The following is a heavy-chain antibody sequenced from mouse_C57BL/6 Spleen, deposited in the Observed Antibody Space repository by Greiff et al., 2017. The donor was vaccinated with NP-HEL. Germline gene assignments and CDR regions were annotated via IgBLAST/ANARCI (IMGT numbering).Heavy chain of an antibody. CDR1: GYSITSGYY. D-gene: IGHD1-1*01. CDR2: ISYDGSN. V-gene: IGHV3-6*01. Sequence: EVKLEESGPGLVKPSQSLSLTCSVTGYSITSGYYWNWIRQFPGNKLEWMGYISYDGSNNYNPSLKNRISITRDTSKNQFFLKLNYVTTEDTATYYGASDRAYGAWDFDVWGTGTTVTVSS. J-gene: IGHJ1*03. CDR3: ASDRAYGAWDFDV.